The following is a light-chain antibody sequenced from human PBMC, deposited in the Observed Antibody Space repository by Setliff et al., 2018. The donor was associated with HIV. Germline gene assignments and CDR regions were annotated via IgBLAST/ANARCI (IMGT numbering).Light chain of an antibody. CDR2: EVS. CDR1: SSDIGNYKR. J-gene: IGLJ2*01. CDR3: SSYSSSSTLV. Sequence: QSALTQPASVSGSPGQSVTISCTGTSSDIGNYKRVSWYQQPPGTAPKLIIYEVSNRPSGVPDRFSGSKSANTASLTISGLQAEDEAHYYCSSYSSSSTLVFGGGTKVTVL. V-gene: IGLV2-18*02.